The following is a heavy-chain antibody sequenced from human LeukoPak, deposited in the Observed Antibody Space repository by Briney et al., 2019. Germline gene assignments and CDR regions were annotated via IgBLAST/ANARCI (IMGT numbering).Heavy chain of an antibody. CDR3: ARDLSFTGIFDH. D-gene: IGHD6-13*01. J-gene: IGHJ4*02. V-gene: IGHV3-48*02. CDR1: GFXFSTYS. Sequence: GGSLRLSCAASGFXFSTYSINWVRQAPGKGLEWVSYISSSSSTIYYADSVKGRFTISRDNAKNSLYLQMNSLRDEDTAVYYCARDLSFTGIFDHWGQGTLVTVSS. CDR2: ISSSSSTI.